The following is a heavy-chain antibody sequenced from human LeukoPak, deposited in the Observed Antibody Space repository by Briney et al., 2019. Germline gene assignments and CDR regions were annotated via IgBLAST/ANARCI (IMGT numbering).Heavy chain of an antibody. D-gene: IGHD6-19*01. CDR1: GFTFSTYA. CDR2: ISSSSSYI. CDR3: ARERTYSSGWYYFDY. V-gene: IGHV3-21*01. J-gene: IGHJ4*02. Sequence: GGSLRLSCAASGFTFSTYAMSWVRQAPGKGLEWVSSISSSSSYIYYADSVKGRFTISRDNAKNSLYLQMNSLRAEDTAVYYCARERTYSSGWYYFDYWGQGTLVTVSS.